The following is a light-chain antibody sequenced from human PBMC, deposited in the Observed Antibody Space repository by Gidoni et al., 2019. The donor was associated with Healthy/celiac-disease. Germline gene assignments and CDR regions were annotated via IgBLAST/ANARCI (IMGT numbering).Light chain of an antibody. V-gene: IGKV1-39*01. Sequence: DIHMTHSPSSLSASVGDRVTITRRASQSISSYLNWYQQKPGKDPKLLIYAASSLQSGVPSRFSGSGSGTDFTLTISSLQPEDFATYYCQQSYSTPPFTFGPGTKVEIK. CDR1: QSISSY. CDR2: AAS. CDR3: QQSYSTPPFT. J-gene: IGKJ3*01.